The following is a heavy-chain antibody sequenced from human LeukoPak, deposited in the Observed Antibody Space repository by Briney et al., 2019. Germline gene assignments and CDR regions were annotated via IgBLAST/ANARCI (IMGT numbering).Heavy chain of an antibody. J-gene: IGHJ3*01. CDR3: ARVSTMIRGMHDTFDV. Sequence: ASVKVSCKASGYTFSNHGISWVRQAPGQGLEWMGWISGYNGNTKYAQKFQGRVTMTTDTSTSTAYMELRSLRSDDTAVYYCARVSTMIRGMHDTFDVWGQGTVVTVSS. CDR2: ISGYNGNT. D-gene: IGHD3-10*01. V-gene: IGHV1-18*01. CDR1: GYTFSNHG.